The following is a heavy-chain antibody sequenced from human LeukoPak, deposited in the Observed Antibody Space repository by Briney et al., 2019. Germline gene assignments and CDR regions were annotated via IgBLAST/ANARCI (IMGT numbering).Heavy chain of an antibody. CDR2: IRYDGSNK. Sequence: GGPLRLSCAASGFIFNSYGMHWVRQAPGKGLEWVAFIRYDGSNKYYADSVKGRFTISGDDSKNTLYLQMNSLRAEDAAVYYCARVGSTWPNWYFDLWGRGTLVTVSS. V-gene: IGHV3-30*02. D-gene: IGHD6-13*01. CDR1: GFIFNSYG. J-gene: IGHJ2*01. CDR3: ARVGSTWPNWYFDL.